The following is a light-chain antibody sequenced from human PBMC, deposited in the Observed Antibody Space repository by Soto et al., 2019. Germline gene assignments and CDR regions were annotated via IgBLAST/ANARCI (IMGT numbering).Light chain of an antibody. J-gene: IGKJ1*01. CDR3: MQTIQTPWT. Sequence: DIVMTQSPLSLPVTPGEPASISCRSSQSLLHSSGYNYLDWYLQKPGQSPHLLIYLGSNRASGVPDRFSGSGAGTDFTLQISRVEAEDVGVYYCMQTIQTPWTFGQGTKVEIK. CDR1: QSLLHSSGYNY. V-gene: IGKV2-28*01. CDR2: LGS.